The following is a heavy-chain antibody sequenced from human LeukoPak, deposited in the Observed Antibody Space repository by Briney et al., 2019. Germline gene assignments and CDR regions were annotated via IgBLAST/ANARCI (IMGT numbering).Heavy chain of an antibody. CDR2: ISYDGSNK. J-gene: IGHJ4*02. CDR1: GFTFSSYG. V-gene: IGHV3-30*03. CDR3: WTGVRAFGVSSGWCRCAPICY. D-gene: IGHD6-19*01. Sequence: GGSLTLSCAAYGFTFSSYGMQWVGQAPGEGLEWVADISYDGSNKYHAHSGTGRFTITRDNSQKTLYLQMNSLRAEDTAVYYCWTGVRAFGVSSGWCRCAPICYWGEGTLVTVSS.